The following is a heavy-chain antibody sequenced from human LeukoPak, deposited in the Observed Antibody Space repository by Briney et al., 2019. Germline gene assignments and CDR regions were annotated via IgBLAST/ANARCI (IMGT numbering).Heavy chain of an antibody. D-gene: IGHD6-6*01. CDR3: AVSSSFGVDYYYYMDV. Sequence: GASVKVSCKASGYTFTSYDINWVRQATGQGLEWMGWMNPNSGNTGYAQKFQGRVTITRNTSMSTAYMELSSLRSEDTAVYYCAVSSSFGVDYYYYMDVWGKGTTVTVSS. CDR1: GYTFTSYD. CDR2: MNPNSGNT. J-gene: IGHJ6*03. V-gene: IGHV1-8*03.